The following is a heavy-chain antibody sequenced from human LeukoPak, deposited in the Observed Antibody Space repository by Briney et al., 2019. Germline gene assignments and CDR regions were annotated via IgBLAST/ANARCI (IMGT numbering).Heavy chain of an antibody. J-gene: IGHJ4*02. V-gene: IGHV4-61*02. CDR3: ARDFRTAGYYFDY. Sequence: SQTLSLTCTVSGGSISSGSYYWSWIRQPAGKGLEWIGRIYTSGSTNYNPSLKSRVTMSVDTSKNQFSLKLSSVTAADTAVYYCARDFRTAGYYFDYWGQGTLVTVSS. D-gene: IGHD3-10*01. CDR2: IYTSGST. CDR1: GGSISSGSYY.